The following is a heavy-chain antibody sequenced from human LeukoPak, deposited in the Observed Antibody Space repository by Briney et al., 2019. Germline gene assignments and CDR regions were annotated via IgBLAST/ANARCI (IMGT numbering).Heavy chain of an antibody. CDR3: AGGNIMTGYCFDF. CDR1: GGSITGYY. CDR2: IHYTGAT. D-gene: IGHD3-9*01. J-gene: IGHJ4*02. V-gene: IGHV4-34*01. Sequence: SETLSLTCAVYGGSITGYYWSWIRQPPGRGLEWVGEIHYTGATSYNPSLKSRATISTDTSKNKFSLRLSSVTAADTAVSYCAGGNIMTGYCFDFWGQGALVTVSS.